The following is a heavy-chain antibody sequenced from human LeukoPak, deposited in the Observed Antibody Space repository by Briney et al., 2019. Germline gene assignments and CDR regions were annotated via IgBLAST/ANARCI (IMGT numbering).Heavy chain of an antibody. Sequence: GGSLRLSCAASGFTFSSYATTWVRQAPGKGLEWVSTISGSGASTYYADSVKGRFTLSRDNSKSTLYLQMNSLRGEDTALYYCAKQSAYNRNSPIDYWGQGTLVTVSS. CDR2: ISGSGAST. CDR3: AKQSAYNRNSPIDY. V-gene: IGHV3-23*01. J-gene: IGHJ4*02. CDR1: GFTFSSYA. D-gene: IGHD1-1*01.